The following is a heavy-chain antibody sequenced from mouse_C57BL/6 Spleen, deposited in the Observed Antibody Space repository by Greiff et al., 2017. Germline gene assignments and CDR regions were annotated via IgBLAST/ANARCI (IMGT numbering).Heavy chain of an antibody. CDR1: GFNIKDYY. D-gene: IGHD2-2*01. V-gene: IGHV14-1*01. Sequence: VQLKQSGAELVRPGASVKLSCTASGFNIKDYYMHWVKQRPEQGLEWIGRIDPEDGDTEYAPKFQGKATMTADTSSNTAYLQLSSLTSEDSAVYYCTSTMVTPFAYWGQGTLVTVSA. CDR2: IDPEDGDT. J-gene: IGHJ3*01. CDR3: TSTMVTPFAY.